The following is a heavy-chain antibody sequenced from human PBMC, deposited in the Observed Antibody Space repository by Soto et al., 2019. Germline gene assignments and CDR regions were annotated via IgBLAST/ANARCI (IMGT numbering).Heavy chain of an antibody. Sequence: PSETLSLTCTVSGGSIGTDDYSWSWVRQPPGKGLEWIGYTYHSGTTYYNPSLTSRVTISVDGSNMQFSLKLSSMTAADTAVYYCATVIPATRYFAYWGQGILVTVSS. CDR1: GGSIGTDDYS. V-gene: IGHV4-30-2*01. CDR3: ATVIPATRYFAY. CDR2: TYHSGTT. J-gene: IGHJ4*02. D-gene: IGHD2-15*01.